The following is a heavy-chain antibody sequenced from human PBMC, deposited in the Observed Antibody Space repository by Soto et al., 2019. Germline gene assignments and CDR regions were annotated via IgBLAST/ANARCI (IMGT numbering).Heavy chain of an antibody. D-gene: IGHD6-25*01. CDR1: GFTFSSYA. CDR2: ISGSGGTT. Sequence: EVQLLESGGGLVLPGRSLRLSCAASGFTFSSYAMGWVRQAPGQGLDWVSAISGSGGTTYYTDSVKGRFTISRDNSKNTLFLQMDTLIAEDAAVYYCAKFFLETVSNSGWPWTFHYWGPGTLVTVSS. J-gene: IGHJ4*02. CDR3: AKFFLETVSNSGWPWTFHY. V-gene: IGHV3-23*01.